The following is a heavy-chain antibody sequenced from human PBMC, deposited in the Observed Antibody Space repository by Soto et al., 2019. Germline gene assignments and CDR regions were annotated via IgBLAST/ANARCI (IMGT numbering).Heavy chain of an antibody. Sequence: QVQLVESGGGVVQPGRSLRLTCAASGFTFSSNGMHWVRQAPGKGLEWVALVAYDGSKTYYGDSVRGRFTISRDNSKNTLYLQMNRLRAEDTAVYYCARWVGGSMYDNSGKYDSWGQGTLVTVSS. J-gene: IGHJ5*01. CDR3: ARWVGGSMYDNSGKYDS. CDR1: GFTFSSNG. V-gene: IGHV3-30*03. CDR2: VAYDGSKT. D-gene: IGHD3-22*01.